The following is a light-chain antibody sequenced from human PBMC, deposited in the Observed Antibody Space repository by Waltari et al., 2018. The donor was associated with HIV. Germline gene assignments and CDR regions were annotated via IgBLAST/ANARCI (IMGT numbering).Light chain of an antibody. CDR3: SSYTTGSTLVV. CDR2: EVS. V-gene: IGLV2-14*01. CDR1: SRDVGGFPY. J-gene: IGLJ1*01. Sequence: QSALTQPASVSGSPGQSLTISCTGTSRDVGGFPYVSWYQQFPGKAPKLMISEVSNRPSGVSDRLSGSKSGNTASLTISGLQAEDEADYYCSSYTTGSTLVVFGTGTKVIVL.